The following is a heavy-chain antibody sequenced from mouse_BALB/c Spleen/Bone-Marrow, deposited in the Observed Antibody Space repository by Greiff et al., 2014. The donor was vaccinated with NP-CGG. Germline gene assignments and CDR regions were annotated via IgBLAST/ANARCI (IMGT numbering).Heavy chain of an antibody. CDR2: IYPGDGDT. CDR3: ARGTEPDY. V-gene: IGHV1-87*01. D-gene: IGHD4-1*01. Sequence: VQLQQSGAELARPGASVKLSCKASGYTFTSYWMQWVKHGQGLEWIGAIYPGDGDTRYTQKFKGKATLTADKSSSTAYMQLSSLASEDSAVYYCARGTEPDYWGQGTTLTVSS. CDR1: GYTFTSYW. J-gene: IGHJ2*01.